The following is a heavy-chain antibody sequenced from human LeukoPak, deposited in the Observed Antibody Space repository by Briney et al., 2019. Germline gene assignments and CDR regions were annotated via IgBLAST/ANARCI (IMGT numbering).Heavy chain of an antibody. Sequence: GGSLRLSCAASGFIFSSYAMHWVRQAPGKGLEWVANIKTDASEKYYADSVKGRFTISRDNAKMSLYLQMNSLRVEDTAVYYCATYSTRNAREFQSWGQGTLVTVSS. CDR2: IKTDASEK. J-gene: IGHJ1*01. D-gene: IGHD4-11*01. CDR1: GFIFSSYA. CDR3: ATYSTRNAREFQS. V-gene: IGHV3-7*01.